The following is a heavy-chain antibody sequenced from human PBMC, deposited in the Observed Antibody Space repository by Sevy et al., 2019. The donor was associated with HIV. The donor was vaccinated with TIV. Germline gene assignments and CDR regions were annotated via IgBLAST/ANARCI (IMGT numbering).Heavy chain of an antibody. CDR3: ARVGYCRGGTCFSGFYYAMDV. D-gene: IGHD2-15*01. CDR2: FYSGGAT. J-gene: IGHJ6*02. Sequence: GGSLRLTCAVSGFTLTNEFFSWVRQAPGKGLEWVAVFYSGGATYYADSVKGRFTISRDKSKSTLYLQMKSLRAEDTAVYYCARVGYCRGGTCFSGFYYAMDVWGQGTTVTVSS. V-gene: IGHV3-53*01. CDR1: GFTLTNEF.